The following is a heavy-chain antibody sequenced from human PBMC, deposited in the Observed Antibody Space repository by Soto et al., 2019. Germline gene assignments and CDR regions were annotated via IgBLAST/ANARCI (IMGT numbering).Heavy chain of an antibody. CDR3: AGGIMVAAAGTFDY. V-gene: IGHV3-21*01. D-gene: IGHD6-13*01. Sequence: PGGSLRLSCAASGFTFSSYSMNWVRQAPGKGLEWVSSISSSSSYIYYADSVKGRFTISRDNAKNSLYLQMNSLRAEDTAVYYCAGGIMVAAAGTFDYWGQGTLVTVSS. CDR1: GFTFSSYS. CDR2: ISSSSSYI. J-gene: IGHJ4*02.